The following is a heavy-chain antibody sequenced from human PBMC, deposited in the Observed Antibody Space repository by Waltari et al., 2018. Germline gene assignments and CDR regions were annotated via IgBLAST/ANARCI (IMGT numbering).Heavy chain of an antibody. CDR3: ARVGGIVVVPAATENWFDP. CDR1: GGTFSSYA. J-gene: IGHJ5*02. CDR2: IIPIFGTA. D-gene: IGHD2-2*01. V-gene: IGHV1-69*12. Sequence: QVQLVQSGAEVKKPGSSVKVSCKASGGTFSSYAISWVQQAPGQGLEWMGGIIPIFGTANYAQKFQGRVTITADESTSTAYMGLSSLRSEDTAVYYCARVGGIVVVPAATENWFDPWGQGTLVTVSS.